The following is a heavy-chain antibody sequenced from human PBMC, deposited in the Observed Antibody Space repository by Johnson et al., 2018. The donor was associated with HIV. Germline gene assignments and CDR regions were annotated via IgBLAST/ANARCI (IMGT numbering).Heavy chain of an antibody. CDR1: GFAFSSYA. CDR2: ISYDGRDA. V-gene: IGHV3-30*04. J-gene: IGHJ3*02. Sequence: QVQLVESGGGVVQPGTSLRLSCTASGFAFSSYALHWVRQAPGKGLEWVAVISYDGRDAYYADSVKGRFTSSRDNSKNTMYLQMNSLRPEASAVYYCATLWFGEVSVYDAFDIWGQGTMVTVSS. D-gene: IGHD3-10*01. CDR3: ATLWFGEVSVYDAFDI.